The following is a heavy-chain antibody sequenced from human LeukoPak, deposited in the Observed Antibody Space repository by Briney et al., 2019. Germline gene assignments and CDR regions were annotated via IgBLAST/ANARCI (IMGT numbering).Heavy chain of an antibody. CDR3: VVEDHDSSGYYPFY. CDR2: IWYDGSNK. J-gene: IGHJ4*02. Sequence: PGGSLRLSCAASGFTFSSYGMHWVRQAPGKGLEWVAVIWYDGSNKYYADSVKGRFTISRDNSKNTLYLQMNSLRAEDTAVYYCVVEDHDSSGYYPFYWGQGTLVTVSS. CDR1: GFTFSSYG. D-gene: IGHD3-22*01. V-gene: IGHV3-33*08.